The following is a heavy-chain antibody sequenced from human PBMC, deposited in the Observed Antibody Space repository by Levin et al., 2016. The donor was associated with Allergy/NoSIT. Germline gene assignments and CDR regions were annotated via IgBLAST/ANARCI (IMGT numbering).Heavy chain of an antibody. J-gene: IGHJ5*02. CDR3: ALLDSGNTAMVTWWFDP. V-gene: IGHV1-69*13. Sequence: SVKVSCKASGGTFSSYAISWVRQAPGQGLEWMGGIIPIFGTANYAQKFQGRVTITADESTSTAYMELSSLRSEDTAVYYCALLDSGNTAMVTWWFDPWGQGTLVTVSS. CDR2: IIPIFGTA. D-gene: IGHD5-18*01. CDR1: GGTFSSYA.